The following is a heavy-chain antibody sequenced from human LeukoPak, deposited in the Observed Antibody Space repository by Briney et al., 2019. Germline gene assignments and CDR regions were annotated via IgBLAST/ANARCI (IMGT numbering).Heavy chain of an antibody. Sequence: SETLSLTCAVYGGSFSGYYWSWIRQPPGKGLEWSGEINHSGSTNFNPSLKSRVTISVDTSKNQFSLKLSSVTAADTAVYYCARVAGRITMVRGVNDWFDPWGQGTLVTVSS. D-gene: IGHD3-10*01. J-gene: IGHJ5*02. CDR2: INHSGST. CDR3: ARVAGRITMVRGVNDWFDP. V-gene: IGHV4-34*01. CDR1: GGSFSGYY.